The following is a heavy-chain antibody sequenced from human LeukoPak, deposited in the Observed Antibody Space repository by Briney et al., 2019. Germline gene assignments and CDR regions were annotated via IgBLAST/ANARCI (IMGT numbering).Heavy chain of an antibody. V-gene: IGHV4-4*07. D-gene: IGHD1-26*01. CDR3: ARAVDVGNWFDP. J-gene: IGHJ5*02. CDR2: IYTSWNT. CDR1: GGSISSYY. Sequence: PSETLSLTCTVSGGSISSYYWSWLRQPAGKGLEWIGRIYTSWNTNYNPSLKSRVTMSLDTSKNQFSLKLSSVTAADTAVYYCARAVDVGNWFDPWGQGTLVTVSS.